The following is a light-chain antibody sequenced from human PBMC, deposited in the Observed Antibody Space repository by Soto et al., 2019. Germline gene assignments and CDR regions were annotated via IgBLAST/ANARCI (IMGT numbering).Light chain of an antibody. CDR1: SSNIGSNT. CDR2: SNN. CDR3: AAWDDSLYGYV. V-gene: IGLV1-44*01. J-gene: IGLJ1*01. Sequence: QSVLAHPPSASANPRLSITISCYGRSSNIGSNTVNWYQQLPGTAPKLLIYSNNQRPSGVPDRFSGSKSGTSASLAISGLQSEDEADYYCAAWDDSLYGYVLGTGFKVTDL.